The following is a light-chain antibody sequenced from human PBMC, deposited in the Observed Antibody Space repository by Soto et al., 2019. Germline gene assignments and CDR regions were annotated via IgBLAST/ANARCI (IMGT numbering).Light chain of an antibody. CDR2: AAF. Sequence: DIQMTQSPSSLSASVGDRVTITCRASQTINTYLNWYQQTPGKAPKLLIDAAFSLKSGVPPRFSGSGSGTAFTLTISSLLPDDSATYFCQQSYITPPTFGQGTNVYI. CDR3: QQSYITPPT. V-gene: IGKV1-39*01. CDR1: QTINTY. J-gene: IGKJ1*01.